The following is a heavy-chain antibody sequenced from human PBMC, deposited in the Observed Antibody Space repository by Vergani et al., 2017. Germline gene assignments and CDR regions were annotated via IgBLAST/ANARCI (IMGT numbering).Heavy chain of an antibody. CDR1: GFTFDDYT. CDR3: AKGQTITMVRGVIHPAFDY. D-gene: IGHD3-10*01. J-gene: IGHJ4*02. Sequence: EVQLVESGGVVVQPGGSLRLSCAASGFTFDDYTMHWVRQAPGKGLEWVSLISWDGGSTYYADSVKGRFTISRDNSKNTLYLQMNSLRAEDTAVYYCAKGQTITMVRGVIHPAFDYWGQGTLVTVSS. V-gene: IGHV3-43*01. CDR2: ISWDGGST.